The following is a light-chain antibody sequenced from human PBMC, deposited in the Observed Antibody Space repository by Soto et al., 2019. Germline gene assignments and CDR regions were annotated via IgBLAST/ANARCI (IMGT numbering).Light chain of an antibody. CDR2: DAS. CDR1: QSVSSY. V-gene: IGKV3-11*01. Sequence: EIVLTQSPATLSLSPGERATLSCRASQSVSSYLAWYQQKPGQAPRLLIYDASNRATGIPARFSGSGSGTDFTPTISSLEPADFAVYYCQQRSNWPSGTFGQGTKLEIK. CDR3: QQRSNWPSGT. J-gene: IGKJ2*02.